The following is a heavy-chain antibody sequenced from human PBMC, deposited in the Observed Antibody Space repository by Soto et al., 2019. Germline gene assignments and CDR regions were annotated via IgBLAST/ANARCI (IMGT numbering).Heavy chain of an antibody. CDR1: GFIFDTFD. CDR2: IIGHNGRT. D-gene: IGHD6-19*01. J-gene: IGHJ4*02. V-gene: IGHV3-23*01. Sequence: EMQLLGSGGGLVQPGGSLRLSCAASGFIFDTFDMSWVRQAPGKGLEWVSAIIGHNGRTYYADSVMGRFTISKDNSNKTLYLQMNSLRVEDTAIYYCTKGAWLDDFCGQGVLVTVSS. CDR3: TKGAWLDDF.